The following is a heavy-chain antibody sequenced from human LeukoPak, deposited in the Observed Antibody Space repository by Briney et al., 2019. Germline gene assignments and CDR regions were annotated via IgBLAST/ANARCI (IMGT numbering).Heavy chain of an antibody. Sequence: GGSLRLSCAASGFTFSSFWMGWVRQAPGKGLEWVASIKFDESEKHHVDSVKGRFTISRDNSGNSLFLQMNSLRAEDTAVYFCTRVTTNGYFEYWGQGTLVTVSS. CDR3: TRVTTNGYFEY. V-gene: IGHV3-7*04. J-gene: IGHJ4*02. CDR2: IKFDESEK. D-gene: IGHD1-1*01. CDR1: GFTFSSFW.